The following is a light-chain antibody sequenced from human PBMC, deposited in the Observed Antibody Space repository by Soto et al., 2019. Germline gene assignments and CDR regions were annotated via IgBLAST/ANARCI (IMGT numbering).Light chain of an antibody. Sequence: EILLTQSPGTLSVSPGERATLSCRASQSVSSSYLAWYQQKPGQAPRLLIFAASSRASGIPDRFSGSGSGTDFTLTISRLETEDCALFDCQYHGSSTITFGQGTRLEIK. V-gene: IGKV3-20*01. CDR3: QYHGSSTIT. CDR1: QSVSSSY. J-gene: IGKJ5*01. CDR2: AAS.